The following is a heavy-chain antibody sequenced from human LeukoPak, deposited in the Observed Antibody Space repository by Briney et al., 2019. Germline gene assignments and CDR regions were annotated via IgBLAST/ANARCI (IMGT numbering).Heavy chain of an antibody. CDR1: GGSISSYY. D-gene: IGHD6-19*01. Sequence: SETLSLTCTVSGGSISSYYWSWIRQPPGKGLEWIGYIYYSGSTNYNPSLKSRVTISVDTSKNQFSLKLSSVTAADTAVYYCARDSSGWYMGSWFDPWGQGTLVTVSS. CDR3: ARDSSGWYMGSWFDP. J-gene: IGHJ5*02. CDR2: IYYSGST. V-gene: IGHV4-59*01.